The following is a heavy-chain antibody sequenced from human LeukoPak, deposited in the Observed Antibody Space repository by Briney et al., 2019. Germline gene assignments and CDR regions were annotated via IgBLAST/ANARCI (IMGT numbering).Heavy chain of an antibody. D-gene: IGHD2-15*01. CDR1: GYTFTGYY. V-gene: IGHV1-2*02. J-gene: IGHJ6*03. CDR3: ARAEYCSGGSCYSSHYYYYMDV. Sequence: ASVKVSCKASGYTFTGYYMHWVRQAPGQGLEWMGWTNPNSGGTNYAQKFQGRVTMTRDTSISTAYMELSRLRSDDTAVYYCARAEYCSGGSCYSSHYYYYMDVWGKGTTVTVSS. CDR2: TNPNSGGT.